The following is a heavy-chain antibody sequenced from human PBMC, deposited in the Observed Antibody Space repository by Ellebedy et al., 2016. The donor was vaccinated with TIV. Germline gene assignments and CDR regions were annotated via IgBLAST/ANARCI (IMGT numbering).Heavy chain of an antibody. V-gene: IGHV1-3*01. CDR3: ARGPYARADY. Sequence: AASVQVSCKASGYIFTHYAMHWLRQAPGQGLEWMGWINGDTKYSEKFQGRVTITRDISASTVYMELSGLRSEDTALYYCARGPYARADYWGQGTRVTVSS. J-gene: IGHJ4*02. D-gene: IGHD2-2*01. CDR1: GYIFTHYA. CDR2: INGDT.